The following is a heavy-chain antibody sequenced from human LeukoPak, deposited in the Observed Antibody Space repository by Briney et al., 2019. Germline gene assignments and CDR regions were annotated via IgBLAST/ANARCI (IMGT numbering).Heavy chain of an antibody. V-gene: IGHV4-61*02. Sequence: SETLSLTCTVSGGSISSSSYYWGWIRQPAGKGLEWIGRIYTSGSTNYNPSLKSRVTISVDTSKNQFSLKLSSVTAADTAVYYCARDRGPAAMSSWFDPWGQGTLVTVSS. CDR1: GGSISSSSYY. D-gene: IGHD2-2*01. CDR2: IYTSGST. CDR3: ARDRGPAAMSSWFDP. J-gene: IGHJ5*02.